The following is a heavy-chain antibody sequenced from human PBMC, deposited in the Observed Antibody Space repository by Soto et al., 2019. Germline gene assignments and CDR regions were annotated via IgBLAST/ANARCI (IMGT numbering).Heavy chain of an antibody. CDR3: ARDMYTNYVNYFDL. V-gene: IGHV4-38-2*02. CDR1: CYSISSGYY. Sequence: SETLSLTCAVSCYSISSGYYWGWIRQPPGKGLEWIGSIYHSGSTYYNPSLKSRVTISVDTSKNQFSLKLSSVTAEDTALYYCARDMYTNYVNYFDLWGQGTLVTVSS. CDR2: IYHSGST. D-gene: IGHD3-16*01. J-gene: IGHJ5*02.